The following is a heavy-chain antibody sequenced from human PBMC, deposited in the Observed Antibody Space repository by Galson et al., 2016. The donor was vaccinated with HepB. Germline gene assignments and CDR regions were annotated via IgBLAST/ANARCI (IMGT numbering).Heavy chain of an antibody. V-gene: IGHV3-74*01. CDR1: GFNSRTYW. Sequence: SLRLSCAASGFNSRTYWMYWIRQAPGKGLVWVSRIDSDSNNTAYADSVKGRFTISRDNAKNTLYLQMDSLRAEDTAVYYCARLGDCINGVCSAMDVWGQGSTVVVSS. CDR2: IDSDSNNT. J-gene: IGHJ6*02. CDR3: ARLGDCINGVCSAMDV. D-gene: IGHD2-8*01.